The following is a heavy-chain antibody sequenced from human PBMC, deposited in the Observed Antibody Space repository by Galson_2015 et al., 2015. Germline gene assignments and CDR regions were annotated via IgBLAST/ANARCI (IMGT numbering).Heavy chain of an antibody. CDR3: ARDPKPDFVVGAISGGGLDY. CDR1: GFTFSSYG. D-gene: IGHD1-26*01. V-gene: IGHV3-33*01. J-gene: IGHJ4*02. CDR2: IWYDGSNK. Sequence: SLRLSCAASGFTFSSYGMHWVRQAPGKGLEWVAVIWYDGSNKYYADSVKGRFTISRDNSKNTLYLQMNSLRAEDTAVYYCARDPKPDFVVGAISGGGLDYWGQGTLVTVSS.